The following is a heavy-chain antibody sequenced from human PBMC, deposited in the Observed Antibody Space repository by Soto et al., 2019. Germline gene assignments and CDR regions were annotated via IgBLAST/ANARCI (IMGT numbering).Heavy chain of an antibody. CDR1: GGSISSYY. V-gene: IGHV4-59*01. CDR3: ARALGGSYYDL. D-gene: IGHD1-26*01. Sequence: SETLSLTCTVSGGSISSYYWSWIRQPPGKGLEWIGYIYYSGSTNYNPSLKSRVTISVDTSKNQFSLKLSSVTAADTAVYYCARALGGSYYDLWGQGTLVTVA. J-gene: IGHJ4*02. CDR2: IYYSGST.